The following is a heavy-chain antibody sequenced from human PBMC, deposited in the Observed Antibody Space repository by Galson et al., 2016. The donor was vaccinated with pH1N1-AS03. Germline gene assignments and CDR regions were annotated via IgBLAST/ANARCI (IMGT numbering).Heavy chain of an antibody. CDR1: GASIVNSSPY. D-gene: IGHD6-6*01. V-gene: IGHV4-39*07. J-gene: IGHJ3*01. CDR3: ARTRAARPADAFDV. CDR2: VYYDGNT. Sequence: SETLSLTCTVSGASIVNSSPYWGWIRQPPGKGLEWIGSVYYDGNTYYNPSLKSRATISVDTSKNLFSLKLTSVTAADTAVYYCARTRAARPADAFDVWGQGTTVTVSS.